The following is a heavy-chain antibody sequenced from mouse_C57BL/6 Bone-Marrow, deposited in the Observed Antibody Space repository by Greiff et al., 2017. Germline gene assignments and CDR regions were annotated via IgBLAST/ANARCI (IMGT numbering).Heavy chain of an antibody. D-gene: IGHD1-3*01. J-gene: IGHJ2*01. CDR3: AKLTAYYFDS. CDR1: GYTFTSYG. V-gene: IGHV1-81*01. CDR2: IYPRRGNT. Sequence: VKLQESGAELARPGASVKLSCKASGYTFTSYGISWVKQRTGQGLEWIGEIYPRRGNTYYNEKLKGKATLTADKSSSTAYMELRSLTSEDSAVYFCAKLTAYYFDSWGQGTTLTVSS.